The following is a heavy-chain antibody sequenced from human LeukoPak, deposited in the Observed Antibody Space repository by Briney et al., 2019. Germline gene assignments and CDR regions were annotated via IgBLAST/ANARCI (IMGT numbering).Heavy chain of an antibody. J-gene: IGHJ4*02. V-gene: IGHV3-11*01. D-gene: IGHD3-22*01. Sequence: GGSLRLSRAASGFTFSDYYMSWIRQAPGKGLELVSYISSSGSTIYYADSVKGRFTISRDNAKNSLYLQMNSLRAEDTAVYYCARETTYYYDSSGSFDYWGQGTLVTVSS. CDR1: GFTFSDYY. CDR3: ARETTYYYDSSGSFDY. CDR2: ISSSGSTI.